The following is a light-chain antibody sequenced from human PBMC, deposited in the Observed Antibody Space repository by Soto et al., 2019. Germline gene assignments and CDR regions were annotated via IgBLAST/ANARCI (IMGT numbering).Light chain of an antibody. CDR2: GAS. V-gene: IGKV3-20*01. J-gene: IGKJ1*01. CDR3: QQYGSSPWT. CDR1: QSVSSSY. Sequence: EIVLTQSPGTLSLSPGERATLSCRASQSVSSSYLAWYQQKPGQAPRLLMYGASSRATGIPDRFSGSGSGTDFTLTISRLEPEDFAVHYCQQYGSSPWTFDQGTKVEIK.